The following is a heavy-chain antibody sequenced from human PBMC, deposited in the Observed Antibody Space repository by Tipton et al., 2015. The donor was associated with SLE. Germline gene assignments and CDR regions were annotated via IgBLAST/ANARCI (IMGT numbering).Heavy chain of an antibody. CDR2: IDYIENA. V-gene: IGHV4-59*01. CDR3: ARGGMSPDTFDI. J-gene: IGHJ3*02. Sequence: TLSLTCPVSGGSLGTYYWGWVRQPPGKALEWVASIDYIENAHYNPSLKSRGSVSIDTSKDQFSLKLSSVTAADTAIYYCARGGMSPDTFDIWGPGTMVTVSP. CDR1: GGSLGTYY.